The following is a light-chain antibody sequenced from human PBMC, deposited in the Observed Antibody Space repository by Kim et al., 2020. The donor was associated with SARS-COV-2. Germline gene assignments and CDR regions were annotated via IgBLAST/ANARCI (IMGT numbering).Light chain of an antibody. CDR1: SLRSYY. J-gene: IGLJ2*01. Sequence: GQTVRITCQGASLRSYYASWYQQKPGQAPVLVIYGKNNRPSGIPDRFSGSSSGNTASLTITGAQAEDEADYYCNSRDSSGNLVVFGGGTQLTVL. CDR3: NSRDSSGNLVV. V-gene: IGLV3-19*01. CDR2: GKN.